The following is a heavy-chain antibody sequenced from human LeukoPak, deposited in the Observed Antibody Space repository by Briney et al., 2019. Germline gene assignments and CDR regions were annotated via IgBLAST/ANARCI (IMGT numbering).Heavy chain of an antibody. J-gene: IGHJ4*02. Sequence: GGSLRLSCAASGFTFSSYAMHWVRQSPDKGLEWVSYISSSGSTIYYADSVKGRFTISRDNAKNSLYLQMNSLRAEDTAVYYCAREPHYYDSSGYFDYWGQGTLVTVSS. CDR1: GFTFSSYA. CDR2: ISSSGSTI. CDR3: AREPHYYDSSGYFDY. V-gene: IGHV3-48*03. D-gene: IGHD3-22*01.